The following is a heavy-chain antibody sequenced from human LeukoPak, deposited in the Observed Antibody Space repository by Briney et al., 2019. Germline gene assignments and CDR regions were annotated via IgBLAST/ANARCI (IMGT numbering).Heavy chain of an antibody. CDR2: XKQDGSEK. CDR3: ARVRIAAAGTTPYYFDY. D-gene: IGHD6-13*01. J-gene: IGHJ4*02. Sequence: RXSCAXSGFXFSSYWMSWVRQAPGKXMEWVXXXKQDGSEKYYVDSVKGRFTISRDNAKNSLYLQMNSLRAEDTAVYYCARVRIAAAGTTPYYFDYWGQGTLVTVSS. CDR1: GFXFSSYW. V-gene: IGHV3-7*03.